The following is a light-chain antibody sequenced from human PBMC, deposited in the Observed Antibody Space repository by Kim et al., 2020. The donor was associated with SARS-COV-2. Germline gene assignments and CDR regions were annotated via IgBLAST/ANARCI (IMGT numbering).Light chain of an antibody. CDR2: QDS. CDR3: QAWDSSTVE. Sequence: SYELTQPPSVSVSPGQTASITCSGDKLGDKYACWYQQKPGQSPVLVISQDSKRPSPIPERSSGSNSGNTATLTISGTQAMDEADYYCQAWDSSTVEFGGG. J-gene: IGLJ2*01. CDR1: KLGDKY. V-gene: IGLV3-1*01.